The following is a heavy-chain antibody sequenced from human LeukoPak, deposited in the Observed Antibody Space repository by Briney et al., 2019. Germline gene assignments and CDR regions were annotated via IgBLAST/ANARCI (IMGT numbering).Heavy chain of an antibody. Sequence: PGGSLRLSCAASGFTFSNYAMSWVRQAPGKGLEWVSAISNRAGTHYADSVKGRFTTSRDTSQNTLYLQMNSLRADDTAVYYCAKLAFGEFTDCWGQGTLVTVSS. V-gene: IGHV3-23*01. CDR2: ISNRAGT. D-gene: IGHD3-10*01. CDR3: AKLAFGEFTDC. J-gene: IGHJ4*02. CDR1: GFTFSNYA.